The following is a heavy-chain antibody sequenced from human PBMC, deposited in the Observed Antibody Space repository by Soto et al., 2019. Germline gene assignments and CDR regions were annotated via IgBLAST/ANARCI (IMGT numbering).Heavy chain of an antibody. CDR3: VRGGHGSGSYLGSS. D-gene: IGHD3-10*01. Sequence: PGGSLRLSCVASGFTFTTYWMSWVRQAPGKGLEWVANIRQDGGAQYYLDSVKGRFTISRDNAKNSVYLQMDSLRVEDTAVYYCVRGGHGSGSYLGSSWGQGILVTVSS. J-gene: IGHJ5*02. CDR2: IRQDGGAQ. CDR1: GFTFTTYW. V-gene: IGHV3-7*03.